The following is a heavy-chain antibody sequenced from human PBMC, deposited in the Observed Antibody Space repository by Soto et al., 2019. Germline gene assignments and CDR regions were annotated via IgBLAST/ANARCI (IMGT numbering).Heavy chain of an antibody. CDR1: GYTFIHYY. CDR2: INPHGGST. CDR3: ARSLLQGDF. D-gene: IGHD2-21*01. J-gene: IGHJ4*02. V-gene: IGHV1-46*01. Sequence: QVQLVQSGAEVKKPGASVKVSCKASGYTFIHYYIHWVRQAPGQGLEWMAIINPHGGSTNYAQKFQGRVTVTSDTSTSTVSMELNSLGSDDTAVYFCARSLLQGDFWGQGTLVNVSS.